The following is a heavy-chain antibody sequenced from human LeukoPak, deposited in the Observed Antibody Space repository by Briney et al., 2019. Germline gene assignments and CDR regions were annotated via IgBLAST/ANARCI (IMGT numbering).Heavy chain of an antibody. CDR1: GFTYSSYG. CDR3: AKHRENYGDSCLDDY. CDR2: IWYDGSNK. J-gene: IGHJ4*02. Sequence: GGSLRLSCAASGFTYSSYGMHWVRQAPGKGLEWVAVIWYDGSNKYYADSVKGRFTISRDNSKNTLYLQMNSLRAEDTAVYYCAKHRENYGDSCLDDYWGQGTLVTVSS. V-gene: IGHV3-33*06. D-gene: IGHD4-17*01.